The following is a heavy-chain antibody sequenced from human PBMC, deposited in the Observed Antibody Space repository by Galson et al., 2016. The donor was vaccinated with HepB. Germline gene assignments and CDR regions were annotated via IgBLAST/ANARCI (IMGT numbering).Heavy chain of an antibody. V-gene: IGHV4-34*01. CDR3: ARNFVGKGALYWYFDL. J-gene: IGHJ2*01. CDR2: INHNGDT. D-gene: IGHD4-23*01. Sequence: TLSLTCAVYGASLSEYYWSWIRQSPGKGLEWVGEINHNGDTNYNPSLKGRVTISVDTSKNQFSLRLRSVTAADTAVYYSARNFVGKGALYWYFDLWGRGTLVTVSS. CDR1: GASLSEYY.